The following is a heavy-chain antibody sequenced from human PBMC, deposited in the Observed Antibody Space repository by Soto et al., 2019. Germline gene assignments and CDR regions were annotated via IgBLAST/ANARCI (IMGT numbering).Heavy chain of an antibody. CDR2: IYYSGST. D-gene: IGHD4-17*01. CDR1: GGSISSGGYY. V-gene: IGHV4-31*03. Sequence: QVQLQESGPGLVKPSQTLSLTCTVSGGSISSGGYYWSWIRQHPGKGLEWIGYIYYSGSTYYNPSLKSRVTIAVDTSKNQFSLKLSSVTAADTAVYYCAREQMTTVTTSACDIWGQGTMVTVSS. J-gene: IGHJ3*02. CDR3: AREQMTTVTTSACDI.